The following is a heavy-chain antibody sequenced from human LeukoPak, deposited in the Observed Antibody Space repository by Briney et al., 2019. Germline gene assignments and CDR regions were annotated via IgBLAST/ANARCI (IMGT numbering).Heavy chain of an antibody. V-gene: IGHV4-39*01. J-gene: IGHJ4*02. D-gene: IGHD3-22*01. CDR3: ARGYDY. CDR2: INYSGNR. CDR1: GGSISGSHYY. Sequence: ASETLSLTCTVSGGSISGSHYYWAWIGQPPGKGLEWIGMINYSGNRYYNPSLWSRVTISVDTSTNQFSLNLNSVTAADTAVYYCARGYDYWGQGTLVAVSS.